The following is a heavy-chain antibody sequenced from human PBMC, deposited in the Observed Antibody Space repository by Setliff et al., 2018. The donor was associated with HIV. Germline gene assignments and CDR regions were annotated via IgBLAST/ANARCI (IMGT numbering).Heavy chain of an antibody. J-gene: IGHJ3*02. CDR1: GDTFSSYA. D-gene: IGHD4-4*01. CDR3: ARDRSNYVGLDAFDI. Sequence: SVKVSCKASGDTFSSYAISWVRQAPGQGLEWMGRIIPMFGTANYAQKFQGRVTITADKSTSTAYMELSSLRSEDTAVYYCARDRSNYVGLDAFDIWGQGTTVTVSS. CDR2: IIPMFGTA. V-gene: IGHV1-69*06.